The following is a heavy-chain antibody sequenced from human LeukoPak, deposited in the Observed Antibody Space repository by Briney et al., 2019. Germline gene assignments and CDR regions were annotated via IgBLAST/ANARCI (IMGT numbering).Heavy chain of an antibody. CDR1: GFTFSNYN. J-gene: IGHJ4*02. CDR3: ATPAGVVVAADYYFDY. CDR2: ISSSSNII. Sequence: GGSLRLSCAASGFTFSNYNMNWVRQPPGKGLQWVSYISSSSNIIYYADSVKGRFTISRDNSKNTLYLQMNSLRAEDTAVYYCATPAGVVVAADYYFDYWGQGTLVTVSS. D-gene: IGHD2-15*01. V-gene: IGHV3-48*01.